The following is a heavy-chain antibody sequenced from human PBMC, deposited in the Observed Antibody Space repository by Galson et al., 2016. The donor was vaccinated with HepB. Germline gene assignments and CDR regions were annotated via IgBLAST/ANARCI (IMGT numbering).Heavy chain of an antibody. J-gene: IGHJ4*02. V-gene: IGHV3-23*01. D-gene: IGHD3-22*01. CDR3: AKRLIRGGLY. CDR1: GFTFSNYA. CDR2: ISGSGGST. Sequence: SLRLSCAASGFTFSNYAMTWVRQAPGKGLEWVSTISGSGGSTYYADSVKGRFTISRDNSKNTLYLQMNSLRAEDTAVYYCAKRLIRGGLYWGQGTLVTVSS.